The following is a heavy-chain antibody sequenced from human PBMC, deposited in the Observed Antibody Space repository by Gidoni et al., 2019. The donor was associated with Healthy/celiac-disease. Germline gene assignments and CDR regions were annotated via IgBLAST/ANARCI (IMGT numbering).Heavy chain of an antibody. CDR2: ISSISSYI. J-gene: IGHJ4*02. D-gene: IGHD5-12*01. V-gene: IGHV3-21*01. CDR1: GFPFSSYS. CDR3: ARVSGRGYDFAPDKYYFDY. Sequence: EVQLVASGGGLVKSGGSLRLSCAASGFPFSSYSMHWVRQAPGKGLEWVSSISSISSYIYYADSVKGRFTISRDNAKNSLYLQMNSLRAEDTAVYYCARVSGRGYDFAPDKYYFDYWGQGTLVTVSS.